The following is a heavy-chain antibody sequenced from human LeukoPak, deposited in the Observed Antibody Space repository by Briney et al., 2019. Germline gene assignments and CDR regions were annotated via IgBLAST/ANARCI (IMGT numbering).Heavy chain of an antibody. V-gene: IGHV6-1*01. D-gene: IGHD3-9*01. CDR3: ARGGYDILTGYYSYWYFDL. Sequence: SQTLSLTCAISGDSVSSNSASWNWIRQSPSRGLEWLGRTYYRSKWYNDYAVKSRITINPDTSKNQFSLQLNSVTPEDTAVYYCARGGYDILTGYYSYWYFDLWGRGTLVTVSS. J-gene: IGHJ2*01. CDR2: TYYRSKWYN. CDR1: GDSVSSNSAS.